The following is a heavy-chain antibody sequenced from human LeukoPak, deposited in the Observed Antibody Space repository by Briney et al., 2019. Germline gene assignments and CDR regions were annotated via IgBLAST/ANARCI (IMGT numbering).Heavy chain of an antibody. CDR1: GGSISSGGYY. D-gene: IGHD3-3*01. J-gene: IGHJ5*02. Sequence: SQTLSLTCAVSGGSISSGGYYWSWIRQPPGKGLEWIGYIYYSGSTYYNPSLKSRVTISVDTSKNQFSLKLSSVTAADTAVYYCARARGYDFWSGSNWFDPWGQGTLVTVSS. CDR2: IYYSGST. CDR3: ARARGYDFWSGSNWFDP. V-gene: IGHV4-30-4*01.